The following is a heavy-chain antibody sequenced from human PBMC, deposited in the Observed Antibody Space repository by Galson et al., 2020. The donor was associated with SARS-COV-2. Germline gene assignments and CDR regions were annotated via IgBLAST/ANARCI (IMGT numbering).Heavy chain of an antibody. Sequence: ASETLSLTCTVSGGSVNIGTYYWSWIRQPAGKGLEWIGRIYTTGTAYYNPSLKSRVTISVDTSKNQVSLNLSPVTAADTAVYYCARDTYYYGLDVWGQGTTVTVSS. D-gene: IGHD3-16*01. J-gene: IGHJ6*02. CDR1: GGSVNIGTYY. CDR2: IYTTGTA. V-gene: IGHV4-61*02. CDR3: ARDTYYYGLDV.